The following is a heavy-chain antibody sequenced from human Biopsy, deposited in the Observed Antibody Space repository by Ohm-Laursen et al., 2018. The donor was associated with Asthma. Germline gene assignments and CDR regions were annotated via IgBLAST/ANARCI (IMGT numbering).Heavy chain of an antibody. CDR1: GFTFSIYD. Sequence: SLRLSCTASGFTFSIYDIHWVRQAPGKGLEWVAVISYDGGNKFYGDSVKGRFTLSRDNTRNTLYLQMNSLRVEDTAIYYCARTHERWTSIQDDALDIWGQGTMVIVSS. J-gene: IGHJ3*02. CDR2: ISYDGGNK. D-gene: IGHD4-23*01. CDR3: ARTHERWTSIQDDALDI. V-gene: IGHV3-30*03.